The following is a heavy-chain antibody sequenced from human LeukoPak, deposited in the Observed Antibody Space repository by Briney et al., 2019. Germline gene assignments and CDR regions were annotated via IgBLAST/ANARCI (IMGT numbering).Heavy chain of an antibody. D-gene: IGHD3-22*01. Sequence: GESLKISCKGSGYSFTSYWIGWVRQMPGKGLEWMGIIYPGDSDTRYSPSFQGQVTISADKSISTAYLQWSSLKASDTAMYYCARPPNYYDSSGYNDAFDIWGQGTMVTVSS. V-gene: IGHV5-51*01. CDR3: ARPPNYYDSSGYNDAFDI. CDR2: IYPGDSDT. CDR1: GYSFTSYW. J-gene: IGHJ3*02.